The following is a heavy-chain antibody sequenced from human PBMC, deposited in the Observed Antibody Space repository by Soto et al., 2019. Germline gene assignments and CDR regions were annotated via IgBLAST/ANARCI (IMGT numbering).Heavy chain of an antibody. CDR2: ITGSGFDT. V-gene: IGHV3-23*01. J-gene: IGHJ4*02. Sequence: EVDLLEFGGGSIQPGGSLRLSCVASGFTFSNYAMAWVRQAPGKGLEWVSLITGSGFDTYTADSVKGRFKVSRDNSKSTLYLQMNSLRAEDTAVYYCAKRRPQYFDDWGQGTLVTVSP. CDR1: GFTFSNYA. CDR3: AKRRPQYFDD.